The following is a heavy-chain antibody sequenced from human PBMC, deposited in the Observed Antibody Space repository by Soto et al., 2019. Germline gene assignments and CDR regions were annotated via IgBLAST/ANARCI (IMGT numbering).Heavy chain of an antibody. Sequence: GGSLRLSCAASGFTLSTYGMTWVRQAPGKGLEWVSAIRSDSSTMYEDSVKGRFTISRNNSNNTLYLQMNSLRAEDTAVYYCARGTATTRWIFDCWGQGTLVTVSS. CDR1: GFTLSTYG. CDR2: IRSDSST. J-gene: IGHJ4*02. CDR3: ARGTATTRWIFDC. V-gene: IGHV3-23*01. D-gene: IGHD4-4*01.